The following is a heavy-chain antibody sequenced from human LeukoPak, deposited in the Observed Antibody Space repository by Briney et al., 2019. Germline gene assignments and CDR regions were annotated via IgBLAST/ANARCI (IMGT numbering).Heavy chain of an antibody. CDR2: IYWDDDK. V-gene: IGHV2-5*02. Sequence: SGPTLVNPTQTLTLTCTFSEFSLSTSGVGVGWIRQPPGKALEWLALIYWDDDKRYSPSLKSRLTITKDTSKNQVVLTMTNMDPMDTATYYCARNSGSYLAYYFDYWGQGTLVTVSS. J-gene: IGHJ4*02. D-gene: IGHD1-26*01. CDR1: EFSLSTSGVG. CDR3: ARNSGSYLAYYFDY.